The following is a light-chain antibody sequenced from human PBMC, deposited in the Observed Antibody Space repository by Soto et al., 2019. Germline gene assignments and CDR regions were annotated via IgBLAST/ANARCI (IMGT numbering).Light chain of an antibody. CDR2: AAS. CDR1: QGISSY. V-gene: IGKV1-8*01. J-gene: IGKJ1*01. CDR3: QQYYSYPWT. Sequence: AIRMTQSPSSFSASTGDRVTITCRASQGISSYLAWYQQKPRKAPKLLIYAASTLQSGVPSRFSGSGSGTDFTLTISCLQSEDFATYYCQQYYSYPWTFGQGTKVEIK.